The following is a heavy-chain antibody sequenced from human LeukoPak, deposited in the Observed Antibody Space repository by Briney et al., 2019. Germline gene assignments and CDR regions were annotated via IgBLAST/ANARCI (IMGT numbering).Heavy chain of an antibody. CDR1: GFTFSSYW. D-gene: IGHD6-13*01. CDR2: IKQDGSEK. J-gene: IGHJ6*02. CDR3: ARAAGYSSSWSYYYYGMDV. Sequence: GGSLRLSCAASGFTFSSYWMSWVRQAPGKGLEWVANIKQDGSEKYYVDSVKGRFTISRDNAKNSLYLQMNSLRAEDTAVYYCARAAGYSSSWSYYYYGMDVWGQGTTVTVSS. V-gene: IGHV3-7*04.